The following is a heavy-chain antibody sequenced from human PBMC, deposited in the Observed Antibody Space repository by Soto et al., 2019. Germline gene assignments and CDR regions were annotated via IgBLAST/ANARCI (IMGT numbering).Heavy chain of an antibody. D-gene: IGHD3-22*01. CDR3: STSAYDTNGYYRFDP. J-gene: IGHJ5*01. CDR2: INHSGRV. CDR1: GGSFSGHS. Sequence: XETLSLTCAVYGGSFSGHSWTWIRQSPGKGLEWIGYINHSGRVNYSPSLKSRVTISLDTSKNQFSLTLSAVTAADTAMYYCSTSAYDTNGYYRFDPWGQGTLVTVSS. V-gene: IGHV4-34*01.